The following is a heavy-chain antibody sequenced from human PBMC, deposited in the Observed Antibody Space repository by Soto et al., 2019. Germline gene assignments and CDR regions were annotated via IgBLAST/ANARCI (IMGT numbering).Heavy chain of an antibody. V-gene: IGHV3-30-3*01. J-gene: IGHJ4*02. CDR1: GFTFSSYA. D-gene: IGHD6-19*01. CDR2: ISYDGSNK. Sequence: GGSPRLSCAASGFTFSSYAMHWVRQAPGKGLEWVAVISYDGSNKYYADSVKGRFTISRDNSKNTLYLQMNSLRAEDTAVYYCARVRIAVAGTSDYWGQGTLVTVSA. CDR3: ARVRIAVAGTSDY.